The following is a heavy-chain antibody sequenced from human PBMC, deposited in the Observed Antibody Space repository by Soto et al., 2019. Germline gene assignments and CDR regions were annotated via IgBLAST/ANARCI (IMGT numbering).Heavy chain of an antibody. D-gene: IGHD1-1*01. CDR1: SGTISSRSHY. Sequence: SETLSLTCTVSSGTISSRSHYWAWIRQPPGKGLEWIGVIDDSGSTHYSESLKSRVTISVDTSKNQFSLKVSSVTATDTAVYYCARQGRNTRIVLIKHYATDFWGQGTAVTVSS. V-gene: IGHV4-39*01. CDR2: IDDSGST. J-gene: IGHJ6*02. CDR3: ARQGRNTRIVLIKHYATDF.